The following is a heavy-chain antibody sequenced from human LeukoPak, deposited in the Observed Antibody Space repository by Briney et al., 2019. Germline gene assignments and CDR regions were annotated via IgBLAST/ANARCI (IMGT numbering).Heavy chain of an antibody. Sequence: GGSLRLSCAASGFTFSGYAMSWVRQAPGKGLEWVSAISGSGGSTYYADSVKGRFTISRDNSKNTLYLQMNSLRAEDTAVYYCAKDFTMIVVVPGDFDYWGQGTLVTVSS. CDR2: ISGSGGST. V-gene: IGHV3-23*01. D-gene: IGHD3-22*01. CDR1: GFTFSGYA. CDR3: AKDFTMIVVVPGDFDY. J-gene: IGHJ4*02.